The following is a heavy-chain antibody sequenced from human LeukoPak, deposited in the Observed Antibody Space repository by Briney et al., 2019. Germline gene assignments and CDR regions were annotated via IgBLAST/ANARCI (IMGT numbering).Heavy chain of an antibody. CDR1: GYTFTSYY. Sequence: ASVKVSCKASGYTFTSYYMHWVRQAPGQGLEWMGIINPSGGSTSYAQKFQGRVVMTRDTSINTAYMELSRLRSDDTAVYYCARAFNWGQVTDAFDIWGQGTMVTVSS. V-gene: IGHV1-46*01. D-gene: IGHD7-27*01. J-gene: IGHJ3*02. CDR3: ARAFNWGQVTDAFDI. CDR2: INPSGGST.